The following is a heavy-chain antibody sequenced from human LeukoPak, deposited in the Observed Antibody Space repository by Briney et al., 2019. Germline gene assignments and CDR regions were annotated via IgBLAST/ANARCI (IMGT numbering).Heavy chain of an antibody. J-gene: IGHJ5*02. CDR2: ITGSDGST. V-gene: IGHV3-23*01. CDR1: GFTFSSDA. D-gene: IGHD1-26*01. CDR3: AKDQGYSGSYCPT. Sequence: GGSLRLSCAASGFTFSSDAMSWVRQAPGKGLEWVSAITGSDGSTYYADSVKGRFTISRDNSKNTLYLQMNSLRAEDTAVYYCAKDQGYSGSYCPTWGQGTLVTVSS.